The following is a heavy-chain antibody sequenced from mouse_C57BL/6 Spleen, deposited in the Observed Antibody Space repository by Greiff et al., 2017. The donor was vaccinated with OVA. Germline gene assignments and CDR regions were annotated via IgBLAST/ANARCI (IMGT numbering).Heavy chain of an antibody. CDR1: GYTFTDYY. V-gene: IGHV1-26*01. CDR2: INPNNGGT. Sequence: VQLQQSGPELVKPGASVKISCKASGYTFTDYYMNWVKQSHGKSLEWIGDINPNNGGTSYNQKFKGKATLTVDKSSSTAYMELRSLTSEDSAVYYCARGVFYDSLFDYWGQGTTLTVSS. J-gene: IGHJ2*01. D-gene: IGHD2-3*01. CDR3: ARGVFYDSLFDY.